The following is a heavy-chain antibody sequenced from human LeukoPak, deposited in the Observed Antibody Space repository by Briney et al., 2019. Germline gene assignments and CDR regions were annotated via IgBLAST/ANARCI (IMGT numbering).Heavy chain of an antibody. V-gene: IGHV3-33*06. CDR1: GFTFSSYG. CDR2: IWYDGSNK. J-gene: IGHJ4*02. D-gene: IGHD5-12*01. CDR3: AKDRGYSGYDWEGVFDY. Sequence: PGGSLRLSCAASGFTFSSYGMHWVRQAPGKGLEWVAVIWYDGSNKYYADSVKGRFTISRDNSKNTLYLQMNSLRAEDTAVYYCAKDRGYSGYDWEGVFDYWGQGTLVTVSS.